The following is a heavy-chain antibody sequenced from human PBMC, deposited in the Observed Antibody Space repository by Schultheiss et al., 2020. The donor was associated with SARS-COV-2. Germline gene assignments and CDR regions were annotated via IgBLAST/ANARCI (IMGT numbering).Heavy chain of an antibody. V-gene: IGHV4-61*02. Sequence: SQTLSLTCTVSGGSISSSSYYWGWIRQPPGKGLEWIGRIYTSGSTNYNPSLKSRVTISVDTSKNQFSLKLSSVTAADTAVYYCARVSYYGSGSYGYYYYMDVWGKGTTVTVSS. CDR2: IYTSGST. CDR1: GGSISSSSYY. CDR3: ARVSYYGSGSYGYYYYMDV. D-gene: IGHD3-10*01. J-gene: IGHJ6*03.